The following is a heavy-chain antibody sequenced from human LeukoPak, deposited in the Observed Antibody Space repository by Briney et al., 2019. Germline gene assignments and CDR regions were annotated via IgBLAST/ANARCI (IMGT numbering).Heavy chain of an antibody. CDR3: ARHRKVAGPLDY. CDR2: MIHSGSS. D-gene: IGHD6-19*01. J-gene: IGHJ4*02. V-gene: IGHV4-34*12. Sequence: SETLSLTCGVSGGAFSGYYWSWIRQAPGKGLEWIGEMIHSGSSNYDPSLRSRVTISGDTSKNQFSLKLSSVTAADTAVYYCARHRKVAGPLDYWGQGTLVTVSS. CDR1: GGAFSGYY.